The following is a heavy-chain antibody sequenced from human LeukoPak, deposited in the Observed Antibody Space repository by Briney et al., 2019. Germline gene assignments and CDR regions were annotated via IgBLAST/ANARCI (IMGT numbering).Heavy chain of an antibody. J-gene: IGHJ4*02. V-gene: IGHV4-61*02. CDR1: GGSISSGSYY. Sequence: PSETLSLTCTVSGGSISSGSYYWSWIRQPAGKGLEWIGRIYTSGSTNYNPSLKSRVTISVDTSKNQFSLKLSSVTAADTAVYYCARARLVARQSLGGYFDCWGQGTLVTASS. D-gene: IGHD6-6*01. CDR2: IYTSGST. CDR3: ARARLVARQSLGGYFDC.